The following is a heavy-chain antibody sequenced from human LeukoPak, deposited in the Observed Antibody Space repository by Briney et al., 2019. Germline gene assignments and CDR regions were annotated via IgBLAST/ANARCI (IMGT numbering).Heavy chain of an antibody. Sequence: GASVKVSCKTSGYTFTDYDINWVRQASGQGLEWMGWMNPKSGRTGYAQKFQGRITMTRDTSISTAYMELSSLRSEDTAVYYCARDWLGGIVVVPAAPGDWFDPWGQGTLVTVSS. CDR1: GYTFTDYD. J-gene: IGHJ5*02. V-gene: IGHV1-8*01. CDR2: MNPKSGRT. D-gene: IGHD2-2*01. CDR3: ARDWLGGIVVVPAAPGDWFDP.